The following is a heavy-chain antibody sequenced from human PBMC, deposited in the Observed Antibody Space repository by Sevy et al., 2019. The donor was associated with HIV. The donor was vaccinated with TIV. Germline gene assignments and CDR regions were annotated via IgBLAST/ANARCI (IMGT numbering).Heavy chain of an antibody. CDR2: IRNTGSSI. D-gene: IGHD4-17*01. V-gene: IGHV3-48*03. CDR1: GFTFSSYE. J-gene: IGHJ4*02. Sequence: GGSLRLSCAASGFTFSSYEMNWVRQAPGKGLEWVSYIRNTGSSIYYSDSVKGRFTLSRDNAKNSLYLQMNSLRDEDTAVYYCARDLPPSATTVSHFDYWGRGTLVTVSS. CDR3: ARDLPPSATTVSHFDY.